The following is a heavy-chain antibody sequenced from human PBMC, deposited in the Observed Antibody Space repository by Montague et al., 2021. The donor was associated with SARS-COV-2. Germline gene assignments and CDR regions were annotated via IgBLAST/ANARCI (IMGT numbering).Heavy chain of an antibody. J-gene: IGHJ4*02. Sequence: SETLSLTCTVSGDSISRYYWTWIRLSPRRGLEWMGFIYKSEKTNYNPSLTSRVDISEDTSKNQFSLKLRFVTAADTAVYDCARNIGWYSHDNWGQGTMVTVPS. V-gene: IGHV4-59*08. CDR1: GDSISRYY. CDR3: ARNIGWYSHDN. CDR2: IYKSEKT. D-gene: IGHD6-19*01.